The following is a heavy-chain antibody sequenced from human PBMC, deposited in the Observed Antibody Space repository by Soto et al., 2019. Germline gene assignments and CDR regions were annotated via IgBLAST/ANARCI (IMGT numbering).Heavy chain of an antibody. Sequence: PSQTLSLTCAISGDSVSSNSAAWNWIRQSPSRGLEWLGRTYYRSKWYNDCAVSVKSRITINPDTSKNQFSLQLNSVTPEDTAVYYCASSLALTTRYCSCGSCYSGAFYIWGQGTMVTVS. D-gene: IGHD2-15*01. J-gene: IGHJ3*02. CDR1: GDSVSSNSAA. V-gene: IGHV6-1*01. CDR3: ASSLALTTRYCSCGSCYSGAFYI. CDR2: TYYRSKWYN.